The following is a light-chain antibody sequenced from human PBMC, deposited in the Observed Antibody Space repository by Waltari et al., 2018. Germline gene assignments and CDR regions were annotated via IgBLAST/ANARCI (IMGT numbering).Light chain of an antibody. CDR1: SSNIGSNT. CDR2: SNN. V-gene: IGLV1-44*01. CDR3: AAWDDSLNGYV. J-gene: IGLJ1*01. Sequence: QSVLTQPPSASGTPGQSATISCSGSSSNIGSNTVNWYQQLPGTAPKLLINSNNQRPSGVPYRFSGSKSGTSASLAISGLQSEDEADYYCAAWDDSLNGYVFGTGTKVTVL.